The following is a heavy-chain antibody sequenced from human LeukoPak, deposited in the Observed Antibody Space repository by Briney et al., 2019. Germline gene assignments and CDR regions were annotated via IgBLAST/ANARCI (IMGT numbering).Heavy chain of an antibody. CDR2: IYCTGST. D-gene: IGHD1-26*01. Sequence: PSETLSLTCTVSGGSIRSYYWSWIRQPPGKGLDWIGYIYCTGSTKYNPSLKSRATISVDTSKNQFSLKLSSVTAADTAVYYCASGSYYFDYWGQGTLVTVSS. CDR3: ASGSYYFDY. CDR1: GGSIRSYY. V-gene: IGHV4-59*08. J-gene: IGHJ4*02.